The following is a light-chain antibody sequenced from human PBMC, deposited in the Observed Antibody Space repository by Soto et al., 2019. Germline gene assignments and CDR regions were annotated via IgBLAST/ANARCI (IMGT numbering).Light chain of an antibody. CDR3: SSYTISRIRV. J-gene: IGLJ3*02. Sequence: QSALTQPASVSGSPGQSITISCTGSSSDIGAYNYVSWYQQHPGKAPKLMIYDVTNRPSGVSYRFSGSKSGSTASLTISGLKAEDEADYYCSSYTISRIRVFGGGTKVTVL. V-gene: IGLV2-14*01. CDR2: DVT. CDR1: SSDIGAYNY.